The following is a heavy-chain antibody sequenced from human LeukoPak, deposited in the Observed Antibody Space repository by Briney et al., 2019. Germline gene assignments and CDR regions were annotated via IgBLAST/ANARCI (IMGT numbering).Heavy chain of an antibody. CDR3: ARLEYSGYDRYYFDY. Sequence: SETLSLTCTVSGGSISSSSYYWGWIRQPPGKGLEWIGSIYYSGSTYYNPSLKSRVTISVDTSKNQLSLKLSSVTAADTAVYYCARLEYSGYDRYYFDYWGQGTLVTVSS. J-gene: IGHJ4*02. CDR1: GGSISSSSYY. CDR2: IYYSGST. V-gene: IGHV4-39*01. D-gene: IGHD5-12*01.